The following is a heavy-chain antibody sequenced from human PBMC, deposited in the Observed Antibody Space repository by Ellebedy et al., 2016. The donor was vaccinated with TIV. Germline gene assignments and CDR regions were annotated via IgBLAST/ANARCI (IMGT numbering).Heavy chain of an antibody. D-gene: IGHD2-21*01. Sequence: PGGSLRLSCAASGFAFPTCAMSWVRQAPGKRLEWVSAIGENGAGTFYADSVKGRFTISRDNSKNTLYLQMNSLRGEDTAVYYCAKDHWAGDFGGPSSQYDSWGQGTLVIVSS. CDR2: IGENGAGT. V-gene: IGHV3-23*01. CDR3: AKDHWAGDFGGPSSQYDS. J-gene: IGHJ4*02. CDR1: GFAFPTCA.